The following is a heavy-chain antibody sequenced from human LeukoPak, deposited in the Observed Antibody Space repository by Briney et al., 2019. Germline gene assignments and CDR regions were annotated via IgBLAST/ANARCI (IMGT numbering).Heavy chain of an antibody. CDR3: ARVGFYDFWSGINFFDY. J-gene: IGHJ4*02. V-gene: IGHV3-21*01. D-gene: IGHD3-3*01. CDR2: ITSSSST. Sequence: GGSLRLSCAASGFTFSSYSVSWVRQAPGKGLEWVSSITSSSSTYYSDSVKGRFTISRDNAKNSLYLQTNSLRVEDTAVYYCARVGFYDFWSGINFFDYWGQGTLVTVSS. CDR1: GFTFSSYS.